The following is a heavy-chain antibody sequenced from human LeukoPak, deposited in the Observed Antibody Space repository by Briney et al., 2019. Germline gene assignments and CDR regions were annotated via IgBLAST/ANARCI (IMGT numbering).Heavy chain of an antibody. CDR1: GYTLTGHS. Sequence: GASVKVSCKASGYTLTGHSMHWVRQAPGQGLEWMGWMNPNSGGTKYTRKFQGRVTMTRDTSISTAYMELRRLTSDDTAMYYCARDKLGLGELSLYDEWGQGTQVTVSS. CDR3: ARDKLGLGELSLYDE. V-gene: IGHV1-2*02. D-gene: IGHD3-16*02. J-gene: IGHJ4*02. CDR2: MNPNSGGT.